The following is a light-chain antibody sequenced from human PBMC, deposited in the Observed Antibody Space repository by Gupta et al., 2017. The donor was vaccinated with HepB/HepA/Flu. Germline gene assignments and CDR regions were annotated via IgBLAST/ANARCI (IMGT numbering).Light chain of an antibody. J-gene: IGLJ3*02. CDR2: REV. V-gene: IGLV1-44*01. CDR1: RSNIGSET. Sequence: QSVLTQPPSSSGAPGGRVTIPCSGSRSNIGSETVHCYQHFPGTAPKLLTHREVQRPSGVTGRFSGSTSGTSDLPSPTGLPSEYESEVVGVEWVSSLGVRVFGGGTKLTVL. CDR3: VEWVSSLGVRV.